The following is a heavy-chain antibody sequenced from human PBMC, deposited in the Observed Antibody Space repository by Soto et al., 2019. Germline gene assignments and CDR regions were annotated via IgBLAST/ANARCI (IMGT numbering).Heavy chain of an antibody. V-gene: IGHV1-69*01. Sequence: QVQLVQSGAEVKKPGSSVAVYCEASGGTFSSYPITWVRPAPGQGLECVGGIIPFFGTSKYAQKFQGRVTITADDSTSTAYMELRSLRSEDTAVNYGARWGHITNYGNAVGGQGTTVTVSS. CDR2: IIPFFGTS. D-gene: IGHD7-27*01. J-gene: IGHJ6*02. CDR1: GGTFSSYP. CDR3: ARWGHITNYGNAV.